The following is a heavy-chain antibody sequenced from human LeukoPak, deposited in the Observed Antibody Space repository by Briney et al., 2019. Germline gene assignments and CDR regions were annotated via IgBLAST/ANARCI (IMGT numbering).Heavy chain of an antibody. D-gene: IGHD3-10*01. V-gene: IGHV4-34*01. CDR1: GGSFSGYY. CDR3: ARGRGSSGSYLHFDY. J-gene: IGHJ4*02. Sequence: SETLSLTGAVYGGSFSGYYWSWIRQPPGKGLEWIGEINHSGSTNYNPSLKSRVTISVDTSKNQFSLKLSSVTAADTAVYYCARGRGSSGSYLHFDYWGQGTLVTVSS. CDR2: INHSGST.